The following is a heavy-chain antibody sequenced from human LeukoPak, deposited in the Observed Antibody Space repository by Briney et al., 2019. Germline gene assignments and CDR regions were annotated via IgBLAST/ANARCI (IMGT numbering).Heavy chain of an antibody. D-gene: IGHD3-22*01. CDR2: INPNSGGT. V-gene: IGHV1-2*02. J-gene: IGHJ5*02. CDR3: ARKQYPYYDDSRGPLDL. Sequence: ASVKVSCKASGYTFTGYYMHWVRQAPGQGLEWMGWINPNSGGTNSAQKFQGRVTMTRDTSISTAYMELSRLRSDDTAVYYCARKQYPYYDDSRGPLDLWGQGTLVTVSS. CDR1: GYTFTGYY.